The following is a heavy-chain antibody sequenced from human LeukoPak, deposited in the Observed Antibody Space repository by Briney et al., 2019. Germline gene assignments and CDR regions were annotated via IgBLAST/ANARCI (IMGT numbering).Heavy chain of an antibody. J-gene: IGHJ5*02. CDR3: ARDRRAYYYDSKGIDP. D-gene: IGHD3-22*01. CDR1: GFTFSSYG. CDR2: IWYDGSNK. Sequence: SGGSLRLSCAASGFTFSSYGMHWVRQAPGKGLEWVAVIWYDGSNKYYADSVKGRFTISRDNPKNTLYLQMNSLRAEDTAVYYCARDRRAYYYDSKGIDPWGQGTLVTVSS. V-gene: IGHV3-33*01.